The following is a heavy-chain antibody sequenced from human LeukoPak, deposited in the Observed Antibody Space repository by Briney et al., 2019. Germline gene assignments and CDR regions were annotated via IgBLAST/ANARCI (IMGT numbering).Heavy chain of an antibody. Sequence: ASETLSLTCAVYGGSFSGYYWSWIRQPPGKGLEWIGEINHSGSTNYNPSLKSRVTISVDTSKNQFSLKLSSVTAADTAVYYCARRSYDFWSGYRSSYYNGMDVWGQGTTVTVSS. D-gene: IGHD3-3*01. V-gene: IGHV4-34*01. CDR1: GGSFSGYY. CDR2: INHSGST. J-gene: IGHJ6*02. CDR3: ARRSYDFWSGYRSSYYNGMDV.